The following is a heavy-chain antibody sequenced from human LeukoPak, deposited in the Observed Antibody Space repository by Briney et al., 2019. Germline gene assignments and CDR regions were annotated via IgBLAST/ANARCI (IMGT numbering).Heavy chain of an antibody. CDR1: GFTFSSYG. V-gene: IGHV3-30*02. CDR2: IRYDGNNK. Sequence: SGGSLRLSCAAPGFTFSSYGMHWVRQAPGKGLEWVAFIRYDGNNKYYADSVKGRFTISRDNSKNTLYLQMNSLRAEDTAVYYCAKGPITIFGVVHFDYWGQGTLVTVSS. D-gene: IGHD3-3*01. CDR3: AKGPITIFGVVHFDY. J-gene: IGHJ4*02.